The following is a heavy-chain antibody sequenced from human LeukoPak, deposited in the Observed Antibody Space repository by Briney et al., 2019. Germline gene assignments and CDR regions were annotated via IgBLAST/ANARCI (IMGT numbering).Heavy chain of an antibody. J-gene: IGHJ4*02. D-gene: IGHD6-19*01. CDR3: ATSYSSGPLYYFDY. V-gene: IGHV4-4*02. CDR1: GGSISSSNW. CDR2: IYHSGST. Sequence: SGTLSLTCAVSGGSISSSNWWSWVRQPPGKGLEWIGEIYHSGSTNYNPSLKSRVTISVDKSKNQFSLKRSSVTAADTAVYYCATSYSSGPLYYFDYWGQGTLVTVSS.